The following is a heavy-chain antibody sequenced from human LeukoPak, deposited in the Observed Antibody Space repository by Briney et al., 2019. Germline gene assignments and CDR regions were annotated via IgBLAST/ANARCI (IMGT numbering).Heavy chain of an antibody. CDR2: IKQDGREK. V-gene: IGHV3-7*01. CDR3: ARKWNVWGSSPQDY. J-gene: IGHJ4*02. Sequence: GGSLRLSCAASGFTFSSNWMSWVRQAPGKGREWVANIKQDGREKYYVDSVKGRFTISRDNAKNSLYLQMNSLRAEDTAVYYCARKWNVWGSSPQDYWGQGTLVTVSS. D-gene: IGHD3-16*01. CDR1: GFTFSSNW.